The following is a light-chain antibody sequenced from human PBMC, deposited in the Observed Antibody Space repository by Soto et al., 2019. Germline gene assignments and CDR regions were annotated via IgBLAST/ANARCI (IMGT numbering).Light chain of an antibody. V-gene: IGLV2-14*01. CDR3: SSCTSSSTLLYV. CDR1: SSDVGYHNY. CDR2: EVN. Sequence: QSALTQPASVSGSPGQSITISCTGTSSDVGYHNYVSWYRHHPGKAPRLMIYEVNNRPSGVSNRFSGSKSGNTASLTISGLQAEDEADYYCSSCTSSSTLLYVFGTGTQLTVL. J-gene: IGLJ1*01.